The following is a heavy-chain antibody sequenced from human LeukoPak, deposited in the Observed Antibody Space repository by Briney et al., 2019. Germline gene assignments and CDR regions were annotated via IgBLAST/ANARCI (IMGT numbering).Heavy chain of an antibody. J-gene: IGHJ4*02. CDR1: GFTFSSYG. D-gene: IGHD1-26*01. Sequence: GGSLRLSCAASGFTFSSYGMHWVRQAPGKGLEWVAVIWYDGSNKYYADSVKGRFTISRDNSKNTLYLQMNTLRAEDTAVYYCATSGSYYRFEYWGQGTLVTVSS. V-gene: IGHV3-33*01. CDR2: IWYDGSNK. CDR3: ATSGSYYRFEY.